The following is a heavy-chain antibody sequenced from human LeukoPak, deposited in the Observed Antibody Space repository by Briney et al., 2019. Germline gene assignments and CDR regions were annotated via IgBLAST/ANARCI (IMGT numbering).Heavy chain of an antibody. CDR1: GFTVSSNY. Sequence: GGSLRLSCAASGFTVSSNYMSWVRQAPGKGLEWVSVIYSGGSTYYADSVKGRFTISRDNSKNTLYLQMNSLRAEDTAVYYCARAGHYDSSGKEKAFDIWGQGTMVTVSS. CDR3: ARAGHYDSSGKEKAFDI. V-gene: IGHV3-66*01. CDR2: IYSGGST. D-gene: IGHD3-22*01. J-gene: IGHJ3*02.